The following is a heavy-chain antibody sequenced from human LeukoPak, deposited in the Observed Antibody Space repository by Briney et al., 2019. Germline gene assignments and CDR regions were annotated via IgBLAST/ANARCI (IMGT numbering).Heavy chain of an antibody. V-gene: IGHV4-59*08. CDR2: IYYSGST. CDR1: GGSISSYY. CDR3: ARRAFSSGYYYFDY. D-gene: IGHD3-22*01. J-gene: IGHJ4*02. Sequence: SETLSLTCTVFGGSISSYYWSWIRQPPGKGLEWIGYIYYSGSTNYNPSLKSRVTISVDTSKNQFSLKLSSVTAADTAVYYCARRAFSSGYYYFDYWGQGTLVTVSS.